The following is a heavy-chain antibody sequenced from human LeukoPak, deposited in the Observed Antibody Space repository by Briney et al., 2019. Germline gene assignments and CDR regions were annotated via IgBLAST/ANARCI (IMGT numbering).Heavy chain of an antibody. D-gene: IGHD3-10*01. Sequence: AAPVKVSCKASGGTFSSYAISWVRQAPGQGLEWMGGIIPIFGTANYAQKFQGRVTITADESTSTAYMELSSLRSEDTAVYYCARMPFMVRGVIELDYWGQGTLVTVSS. CDR3: ARMPFMVRGVIELDY. CDR2: IIPIFGTA. V-gene: IGHV1-69*01. CDR1: GGTFSSYA. J-gene: IGHJ4*02.